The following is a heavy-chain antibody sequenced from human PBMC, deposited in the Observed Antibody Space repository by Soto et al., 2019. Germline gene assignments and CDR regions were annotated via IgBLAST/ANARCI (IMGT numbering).Heavy chain of an antibody. Sequence: PGGSLRLSCAASGFTFSSYGMHWVRQAPGKGLEWVAVISYDGSNKYYADSVKGRFTISRDNSKNTLYLQMNSLRAEDTAVYYCAKGEYCSSTSCSGMDVWGQGTTVTVSS. D-gene: IGHD2-2*01. V-gene: IGHV3-30*18. J-gene: IGHJ6*02. CDR1: GFTFSSYG. CDR2: ISYDGSNK. CDR3: AKGEYCSSTSCSGMDV.